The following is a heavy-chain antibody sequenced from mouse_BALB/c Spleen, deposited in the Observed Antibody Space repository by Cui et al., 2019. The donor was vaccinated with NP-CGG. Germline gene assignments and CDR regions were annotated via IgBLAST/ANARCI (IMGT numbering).Heavy chain of an antibody. D-gene: IGHD1-1*01. Sequence: QLQLPQAAAQLVKPGASVNLYLKASGYTFTSYWMHWVKQRPGRGLEWIGRIDPNSGGTKYNEKFKSKATLTVDKPSSTAYMQLSSLTSEDSAVYYCARYDYYGSSYFDYWGQGTTLTVSS. CDR2: IDPNSGGT. J-gene: IGHJ2*01. CDR1: GYTFTSYW. V-gene: IGHV1-72*01. CDR3: ARYDYYGSSYFDY.